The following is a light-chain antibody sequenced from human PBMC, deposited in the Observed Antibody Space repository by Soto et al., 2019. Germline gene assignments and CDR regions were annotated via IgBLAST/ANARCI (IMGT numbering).Light chain of an antibody. CDR2: GAS. CDR3: QQYNNWPWT. J-gene: IGKJ1*01. Sequence: EIVLTQSPGTLSLSPGERATLSCMASQSVSSYLAWYQQKPGQAPRLLIYGASTRATGITARFSGSGSGTEFTLTISSLQSEDFAVYYCQQYNNWPWTVGQGTKVEIK. CDR1: QSVSSY. V-gene: IGKV3-15*01.